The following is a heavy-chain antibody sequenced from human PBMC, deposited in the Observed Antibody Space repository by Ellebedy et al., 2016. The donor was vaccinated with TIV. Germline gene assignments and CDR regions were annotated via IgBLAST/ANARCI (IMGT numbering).Heavy chain of an antibody. J-gene: IGHJ4*02. CDR3: ARGGGYSGYDLGDY. Sequence: SETLSLTCTVSGGSISSYYWSWIRQPPGKGLEWIGYIYYSGSTKYNPSLKSRVTISVDTSKNQFSLKLSSVTAADTAVYYCARGGGYSGYDLGDYWGQGTLVTVSS. V-gene: IGHV4-59*01. D-gene: IGHD5-12*01. CDR1: GGSISSYY. CDR2: IYYSGST.